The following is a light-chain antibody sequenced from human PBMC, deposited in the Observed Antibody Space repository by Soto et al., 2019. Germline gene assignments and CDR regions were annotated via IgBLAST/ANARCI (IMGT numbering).Light chain of an antibody. CDR3: QQRSSWPPALS. Sequence: ENVLTHSPSTLSLSPGERATLSCRASQSVRSFLAWYQQKPGQAPRLLIYDASNRATGVPGRFSGSGSGTDFTLTISSLEPEDFAVYYCQQRSSWPPALSFGGGTKVDIK. V-gene: IGKV3-11*01. J-gene: IGKJ4*01. CDR1: QSVRSF. CDR2: DAS.